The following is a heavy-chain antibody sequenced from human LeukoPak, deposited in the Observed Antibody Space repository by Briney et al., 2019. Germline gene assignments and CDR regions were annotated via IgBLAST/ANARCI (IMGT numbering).Heavy chain of an antibody. CDR1: GGSISSYD. Sequence: SETLSLTCTVSGGSISSYDWSWIRQPPGKGLEWIGHISDSGSTNYDPSLKSRVTISVDKSKNQFSLKLSSVTAADTAVYYCARTLTYGLTGYTFDMWGPGTRVTVSS. CDR2: ISDSGST. D-gene: IGHD3-16*01. CDR3: ARTLTYGLTGYTFDM. J-gene: IGHJ3*02. V-gene: IGHV4-59*01.